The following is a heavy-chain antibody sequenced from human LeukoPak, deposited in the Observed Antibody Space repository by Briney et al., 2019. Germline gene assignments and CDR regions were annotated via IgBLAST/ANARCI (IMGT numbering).Heavy chain of an antibody. Sequence: GSLRLSCAASGFTFSSYWMSWVRQAPGKGLEWIGYIYHSGSTYYNPSLKSRVTISVDRSKNQFSLKLSSVTAADTAVYYCARSKAHLSTSWYGTWFDPWGQGTLVTVSS. D-gene: IGHD2-2*01. V-gene: IGHV4-4*02. CDR1: GFTFSSYW. CDR3: ARSKAHLSTSWYGTWFDP. J-gene: IGHJ5*02. CDR2: IYHSGST.